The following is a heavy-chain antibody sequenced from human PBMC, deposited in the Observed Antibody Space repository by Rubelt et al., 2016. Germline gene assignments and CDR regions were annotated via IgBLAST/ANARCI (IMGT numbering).Heavy chain of an antibody. D-gene: IGHD3-22*01. Sequence: MRQAPGQAPEWMGWINAYNGETAYAQGFTGRFVFSLDSSVSTAYLQISSLEAEDSVVYYCARDRNFYDSSGYYYGPEYWGQGTLVTVSS. CDR3: ARDRNFYDSSGYYYGPEY. CDR2: INAYNGET. V-gene: IGHV7-4-1*02. J-gene: IGHJ4*02.